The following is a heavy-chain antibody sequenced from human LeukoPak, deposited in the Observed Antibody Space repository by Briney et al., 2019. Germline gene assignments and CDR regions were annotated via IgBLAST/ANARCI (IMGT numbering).Heavy chain of an antibody. CDR1: GGSFSGYY. CDR2: INHSGST. Sequence: SETLSLTCAVYGGSFSGYYWSWIRQPPGKGLEWLGEINHSGSTNYNPSLKSRLTISVDTSKNQFSLKLSSVTAADTAVYYCARLAAAGTRTGIDSWGQGTLVTVSS. CDR3: ARLAAAGTRTGIDS. D-gene: IGHD6-13*01. J-gene: IGHJ4*02. V-gene: IGHV4-34*01.